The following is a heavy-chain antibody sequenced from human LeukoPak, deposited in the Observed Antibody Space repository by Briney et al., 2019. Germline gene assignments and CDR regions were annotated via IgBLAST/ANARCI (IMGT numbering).Heavy chain of an antibody. CDR3: ARLPPLSIAAAGSYHYYYGMDV. J-gene: IGHJ6*02. D-gene: IGHD6-13*01. CDR1: GGSISSYY. Sequence: SETLSLTCTVSGGSISSYYWSWIRQPPGKGLEWIGYIYYSGSTNYNPSLKSRVTISVDTSKNQFSLKLSSVTAADTAVYYCARLPPLSIAAAGSYHYYYGMDVWGQGTTVTVSS. CDR2: IYYSGST. V-gene: IGHV4-59*08.